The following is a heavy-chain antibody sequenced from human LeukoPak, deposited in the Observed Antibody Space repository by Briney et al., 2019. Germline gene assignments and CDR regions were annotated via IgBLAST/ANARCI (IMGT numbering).Heavy chain of an antibody. CDR1: GGSISSYY. Sequence: SETLSLTCTVSGGSISSYYWSWIRQPPEKGLEWIGYIYYSGSTNYNPSLKSRVTISVDTSKNQFSLKLSSVTAADTAVYYCARTYDYGCNRHFDYWGQGTLVTVSS. CDR3: ARTYDYGCNRHFDY. D-gene: IGHD4-23*01. J-gene: IGHJ4*02. V-gene: IGHV4-59*01. CDR2: IYYSGST.